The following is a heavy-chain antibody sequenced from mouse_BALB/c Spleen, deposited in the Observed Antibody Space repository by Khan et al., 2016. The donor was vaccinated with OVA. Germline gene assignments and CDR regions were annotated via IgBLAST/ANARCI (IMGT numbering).Heavy chain of an antibody. CDR1: GYSITSNYA. CDR2: ISYSDST. V-gene: IGHV3-2*02. J-gene: IGHJ2*01. CDR3: ARGNYYGYYFDY. Sequence: QLEESGPGLVKPSQSLSLTCTVTGYSITSNYAWNWIRQFPGNKLEWMGYISYSDSTSYNPSLKSRISITRDTSQNQFFLQLNSMTTEDTATYYCARGNYYGYYFDYWGQGTTLTVSS. D-gene: IGHD1-1*01.